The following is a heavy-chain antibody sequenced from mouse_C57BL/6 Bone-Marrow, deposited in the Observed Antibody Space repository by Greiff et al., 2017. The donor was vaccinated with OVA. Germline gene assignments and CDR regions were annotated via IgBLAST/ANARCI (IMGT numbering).Heavy chain of an antibody. J-gene: IGHJ1*03. CDR2: ISDGGSYT. V-gene: IGHV5-4*03. CDR3: ARREGYYGSSPYWYFDV. Sequence: EVKLVESGGGLVKPGGSLKLSCAASGFTFSSYAMSWVRQTPEKRLEWVATISDGGSYTYYPDNVKGRFTISRDNAKNNLYLQMSHLKSEDTAMYYCARREGYYGSSPYWYFDVWGTGTTVTVSS. CDR1: GFTFSSYA. D-gene: IGHD1-1*01.